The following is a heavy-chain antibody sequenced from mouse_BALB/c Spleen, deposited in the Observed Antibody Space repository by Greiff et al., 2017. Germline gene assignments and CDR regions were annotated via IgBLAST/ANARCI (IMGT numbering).Heavy chain of an antibody. CDR2: IYPGDGDT. CDR1: GYAFSSSW. D-gene: IGHD2-10*01. CDR3: ARGSPTSSFAY. J-gene: IGHJ3*01. Sequence: VKLQESGPELVKPGASVKISCKASGYAFSSSWMNWVKQRPGQGLEWIGRIYPGDGDTNYNGKFKGKATLTADKSSSTAYMQLSSLTSVDSAVYFCARGSPTSSFAYWGQGTLVTVSA. V-gene: IGHV1-82*01.